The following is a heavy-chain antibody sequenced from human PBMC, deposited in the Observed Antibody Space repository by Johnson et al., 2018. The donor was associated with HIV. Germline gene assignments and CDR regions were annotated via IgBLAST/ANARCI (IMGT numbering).Heavy chain of an antibody. V-gene: IGHV3-33*01. J-gene: IGHJ3*02. D-gene: IGHD3-16*01. CDR1: GFTFSNYA. CDR2: IWYDGSKK. CDR3: ARGVVGVLSNALDI. Sequence: QVQLVESGGGVVQPGRSLRLSCAASGFTFSNYAMHWVRQAPGKGLEWVAVIWYDGSKKYYSDSVTGRFTISRDNSKNTLHVQMNSLRAEGTAVYYCARGVVGVLSNALDIWGQGTMVSVSS.